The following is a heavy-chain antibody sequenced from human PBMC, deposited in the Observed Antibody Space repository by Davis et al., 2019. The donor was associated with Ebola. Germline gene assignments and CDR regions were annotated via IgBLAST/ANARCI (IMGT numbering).Heavy chain of an antibody. V-gene: IGHV3-9*01. J-gene: IGHJ4*02. CDR3: AKGGRGPYYYDSSGYAKTHFDY. D-gene: IGHD3-22*01. CDR2: ISWNSGSI. Sequence: GGSLRLSCAASGFTFDDYAMHWVRQAPGKGLEWVSGISWNSGSIGYADSVKGRFTISRDNAKNSLYLQMNSLRAEDTALYYCAKGGRGPYYYDSSGYAKTHFDYWGQGTLVTVSS. CDR1: GFTFDDYA.